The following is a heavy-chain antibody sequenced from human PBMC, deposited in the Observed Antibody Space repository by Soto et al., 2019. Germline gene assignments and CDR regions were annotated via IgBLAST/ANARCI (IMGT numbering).Heavy chain of an antibody. Sequence: PGGSLRLSCAASGFTFSEYAMTWVRQAPGKGLEWVSYISSSSSTIYYADSVKGRFTISRDNAKNSLYLQMNSLRDEDTAVYYCARDLFDFWSGYPYLGYWGQGTLVTVSS. CDR2: ISSSSSTI. D-gene: IGHD3-3*01. CDR1: GFTFSEYA. J-gene: IGHJ4*02. CDR3: ARDLFDFWSGYPYLGY. V-gene: IGHV3-48*02.